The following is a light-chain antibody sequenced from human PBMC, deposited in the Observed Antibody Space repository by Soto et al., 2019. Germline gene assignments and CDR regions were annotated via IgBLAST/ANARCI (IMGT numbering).Light chain of an antibody. CDR2: KES. CDR3: QQYNSYPLT. J-gene: IGKJ4*01. CDR1: QSISSW. Sequence: DIQMTQSPSTLSASVGDRVTITCRASQSISSWLAWYQQKPGKATKLLIYKESSLDSGVPSRFSSSGSGTEIPLTNSSLQADDVATYYCQQYNSYPLTFDGGTKVEIK. V-gene: IGKV1-5*03.